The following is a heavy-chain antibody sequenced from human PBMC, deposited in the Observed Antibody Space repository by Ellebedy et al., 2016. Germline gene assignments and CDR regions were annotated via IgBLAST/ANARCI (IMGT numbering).Heavy chain of an antibody. CDR2: ISAYNGNT. CDR1: GYTFTSYG. Sequence: ASVKVSCXASGYTFTSYGISWVRQAPGQGLEWMGWISAYNGNTNYAQKLQGRVTMTTDTSTSTAYMELRSLRSDDTAVYYCAREYSPFSSTSFDYWGQGTLVTVSS. J-gene: IGHJ4*02. D-gene: IGHD2-2*01. V-gene: IGHV1-18*01. CDR3: AREYSPFSSTSFDY.